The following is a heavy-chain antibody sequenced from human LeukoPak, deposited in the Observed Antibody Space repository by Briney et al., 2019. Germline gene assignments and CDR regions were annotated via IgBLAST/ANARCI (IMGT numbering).Heavy chain of an antibody. V-gene: IGHV3-7*01. J-gene: IGHJ5*02. CDR3: AREEWWFGP. Sequence: GGSLRLSCAASGFTFSTSWMTWVRQAPGKGLEWVANIKQDGSETYYVDSVKGRFTISRDNAKNSLYLQMNSLRAEDTAVYYCAREEWWFGPWGQGTLVTVSS. CDR2: IKQDGSET. D-gene: IGHD2-8*01. CDR1: GFTFSTSW.